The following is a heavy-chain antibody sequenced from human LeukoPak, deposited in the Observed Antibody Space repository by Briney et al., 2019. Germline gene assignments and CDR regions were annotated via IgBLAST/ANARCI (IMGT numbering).Heavy chain of an antibody. J-gene: IGHJ6*04. CDR2: ISYDGNLK. Sequence: PGGSLRLSCAASGFTFSSYAMHWVRQAPVKGLEWVAVISYDGNLKYYADSVRGRFTISRDNSKNTLYVQMNSLRAEDTAVYYCARELLWFGELEGDYDMDVWGKGTTVIVSS. CDR3: ARELLWFGELEGDYDMDV. V-gene: IGHV3-30*04. D-gene: IGHD3-10*01. CDR1: GFTFSSYA.